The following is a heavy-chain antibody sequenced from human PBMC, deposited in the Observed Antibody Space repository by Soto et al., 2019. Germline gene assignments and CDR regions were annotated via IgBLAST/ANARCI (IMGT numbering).Heavy chain of an antibody. CDR3: ATSKIWFGELSPDYYGLDV. D-gene: IGHD3-10*01. Sequence: GASVKVSCKASGYTFTGYYMHWVRQAPGQGLEWMGWINPNSGGTNYAQKFQGRVTMTRDTSISTAYMELSRLRSDDTAVYYCATSKIWFGELSPDYYGLDVWGQGTTVTVSS. V-gene: IGHV1-2*02. CDR2: INPNSGGT. CDR1: GYTFTGYY. J-gene: IGHJ6*02.